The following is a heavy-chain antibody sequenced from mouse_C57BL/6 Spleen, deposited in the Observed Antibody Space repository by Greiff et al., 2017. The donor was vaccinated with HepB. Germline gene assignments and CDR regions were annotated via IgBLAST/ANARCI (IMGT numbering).Heavy chain of an antibody. CDR2: IYPGDGDT. D-gene: IGHD2-3*01. V-gene: IGHV1-82*01. CDR1: GYAFSSSW. CDR3: ARDGYYVGWYFDV. Sequence: QVQLQESGPELVKPGASVKISCKASGYAFSSSWMNWVKQRPGKGLEWIGRIYPGDGDTNYNGKFKGKATLTADKSSSTAYMQLSSLTSEDSAVYFCARDGYYVGWYFDVWGTGTTVTVSS. J-gene: IGHJ1*03.